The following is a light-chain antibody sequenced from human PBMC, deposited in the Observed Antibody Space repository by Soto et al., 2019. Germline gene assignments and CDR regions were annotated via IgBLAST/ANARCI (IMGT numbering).Light chain of an antibody. CDR1: SSDVGGYNS. Sequence: QSALTQPPSASGSPGQSVTISCTGTSSDVGGYNSVSWYQQHPGRVPKLMIYEVNKRPSGVPDRFSGSKSGNTASLTVSGLQAEDEAEYYCFSYAGGRKVFGGGTQLTVL. J-gene: IGLJ2*01. V-gene: IGLV2-8*01. CDR2: EVN. CDR3: FSYAGGRKV.